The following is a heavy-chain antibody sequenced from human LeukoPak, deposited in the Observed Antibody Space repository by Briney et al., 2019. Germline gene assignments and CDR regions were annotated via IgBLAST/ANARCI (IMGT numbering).Heavy chain of an antibody. V-gene: IGHV4-59*08. CDR3: ARHLFGESTFDY. CDR1: GAYISSYF. CDR2: VYYNGRT. J-gene: IGHJ4*02. Sequence: SETLSLTCTVSGAYISSYFWSWIRQPPGKGLEWIGYVYYNGRTNYNPSLKSRVTISVDRSKTQFSLNLNYVTAADTAVYYCARHLFGESTFDYWGQGTLVTVSS. D-gene: IGHD3-10*02.